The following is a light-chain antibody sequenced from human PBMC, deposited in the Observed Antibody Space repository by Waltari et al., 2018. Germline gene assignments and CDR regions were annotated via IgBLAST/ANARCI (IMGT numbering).Light chain of an antibody. CDR2: AAS. Sequence: IQLTQSPSSLSASVGDRVTITCRASQDIYSSLAWYQQKPGKAPKLLISAASTLQSGVPSRFSGSGSGTDFTLTITSVQPDDFATYYCQQHYLYPHFGQGTRLEIK. CDR3: QQHYLYPH. CDR1: QDIYSS. V-gene: IGKV1-9*01. J-gene: IGKJ2*01.